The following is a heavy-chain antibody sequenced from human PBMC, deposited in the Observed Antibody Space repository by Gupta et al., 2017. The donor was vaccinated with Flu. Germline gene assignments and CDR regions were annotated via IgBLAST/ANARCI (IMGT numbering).Heavy chain of an antibody. Sequence: QVQMVQSGAEVNKPGASVKVSCQVSGYSLTEISMHWVRQAPGKGPEWMGGFDPEEGETIYAQKFQGRVTMTEDTSTDTAYLELSSLRSEDTAVYYCTTEIPFCSSTTCYFDPWGQGTLVTVSS. CDR2: FDPEEGET. D-gene: IGHD2-2*01. V-gene: IGHV1-24*01. CDR1: GYSLTEIS. J-gene: IGHJ5*02. CDR3: TTEIPFCSSTTCYFDP.